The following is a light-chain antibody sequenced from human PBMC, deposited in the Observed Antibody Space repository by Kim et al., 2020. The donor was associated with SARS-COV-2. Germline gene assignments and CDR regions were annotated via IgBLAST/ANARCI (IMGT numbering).Light chain of an antibody. CDR2: DAS. Sequence: DIQMTQSPSTLSASVGDRVTITCRASQSISSWLAWYQQKPGKAPKLLIYDASSLESGVPSRFSGSGSGTEFTLTISSLQPDDFATYSCQQYNSYSPGYTFGQGTKLEI. CDR1: QSISSW. V-gene: IGKV1-5*01. J-gene: IGKJ2*01. CDR3: QQYNSYSPGYT.